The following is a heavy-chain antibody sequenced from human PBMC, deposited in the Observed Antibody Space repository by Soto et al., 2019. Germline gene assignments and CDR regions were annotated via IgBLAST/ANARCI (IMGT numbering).Heavy chain of an antibody. D-gene: IGHD6-13*01. CDR2: IRSKAYGGTT. Sequence: PGGSLRLSCTASGFTFGDYAMSWVRQAPGKGLEWVGFIRSKAYGGTTEYAASVKGRFTISRDDSKSIAYLQMNSLKTEDTAVYYCTRDDHRDSSSWYGGYLMYWGQGTLVTVSS. CDR1: GFTFGDYA. V-gene: IGHV3-49*04. J-gene: IGHJ4*02. CDR3: TRDDHRDSSSWYGGYLMY.